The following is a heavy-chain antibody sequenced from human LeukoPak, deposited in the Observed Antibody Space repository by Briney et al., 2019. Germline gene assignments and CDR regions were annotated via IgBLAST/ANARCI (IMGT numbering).Heavy chain of an antibody. V-gene: IGHV3-30-3*01. Sequence: GGSLRLSCAASGFTFSNAWMSWVRQAPGKGLEWVAVVSYDGSNKYYADSVKGRFTISRDNAKNSLYLQMNSLRAEDTAVYYCARAPTKHDAFDIWGQGTMVTVSS. J-gene: IGHJ3*02. CDR3: ARAPTKHDAFDI. CDR1: GFTFSNAW. CDR2: VSYDGSNK. D-gene: IGHD5-24*01.